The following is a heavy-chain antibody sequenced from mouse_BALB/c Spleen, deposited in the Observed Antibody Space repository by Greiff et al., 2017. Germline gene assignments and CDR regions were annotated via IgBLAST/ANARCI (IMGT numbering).Heavy chain of an antibody. CDR3: ARGELLSY. D-gene: IGHD2-1*01. V-gene: IGHV5-17*02. J-gene: IGHJ2*01. CDR1: GFTFSSFG. Sequence: EVQLVESGGGLVQPGGSRKLSCAASGFTFSSFGMHWVRQAPEKGLEWVAYISSGSSTIYYADTVKGRFTISRDNPKNTLFLQMTSLRSEDTAMYYCARGELLSYWGQGTTLTVSS. CDR2: ISSGSSTI.